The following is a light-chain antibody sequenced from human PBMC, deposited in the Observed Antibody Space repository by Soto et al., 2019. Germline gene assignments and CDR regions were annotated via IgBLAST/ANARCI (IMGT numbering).Light chain of an antibody. Sequence: DIVMTQSPDSLAVSLGERATLNGKSSQSVLSSSNNQKNLTWYQHKPGQPPKLLIYWASTRESGVPDRFSGSGSVTDFTLSITSLQAEDVAVYYCQLYYASPFTFGQGTKLAIK. CDR3: QLYYASPFT. J-gene: IGKJ2*01. CDR2: WAS. CDR1: QSVLSSSNNQKN. V-gene: IGKV4-1*01.